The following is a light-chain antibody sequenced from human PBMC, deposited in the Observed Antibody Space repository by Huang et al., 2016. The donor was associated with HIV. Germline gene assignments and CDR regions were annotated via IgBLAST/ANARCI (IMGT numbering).Light chain of an antibody. V-gene: IGKV2-28*01. CDR1: LSLRHYTGYYY. CDR2: LGS. J-gene: IGKJ1*01. CDR3: MQTLQTPRT. Sequence: DIVITQSPLSLPVTPGEPASISCRSSLSLRHYTGYYYLDWYLQKPGQSPQLLIYLGSNRAAGVPDRFRGSGSGTDFTLKISRVEAEDVGIYYCMQTLQTPRTFGQGTKVEIK.